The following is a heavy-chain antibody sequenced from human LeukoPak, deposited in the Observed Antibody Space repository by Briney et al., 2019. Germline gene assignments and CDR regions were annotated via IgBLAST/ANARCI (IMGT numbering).Heavy chain of an antibody. CDR1: GFTFSSYS. J-gene: IGHJ4*02. V-gene: IGHV3-21*01. D-gene: IGHD5-18*01. Sequence: GGSLRLSCAASGFTFSSYSMNWVRQAPGKGLEWVLSISSSSSYIYYADSVKGRFTISRDNAKNSLYLQMNSLRAEDTAVYYCAREGYSYGIPHDYWGRGTLVTVSS. CDR3: AREGYSYGIPHDY. CDR2: ISSSSSYI.